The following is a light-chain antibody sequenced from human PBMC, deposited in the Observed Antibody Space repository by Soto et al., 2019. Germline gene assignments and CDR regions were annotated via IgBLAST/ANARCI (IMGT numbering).Light chain of an antibody. V-gene: IGKV1-39*01. CDR1: QSISSY. CDR2: AAS. J-gene: IGKJ5*01. Sequence: DIQMTPSPSSLSASVGDRVTITCRASQSISSYLNWYQRKPGKAPKLLIYAASSLQSGVPSRFSGSGSGTDFTLTISSLQPEDFATYYCQQSYSTLRTFGQGTRLEIK. CDR3: QQSYSTLRT.